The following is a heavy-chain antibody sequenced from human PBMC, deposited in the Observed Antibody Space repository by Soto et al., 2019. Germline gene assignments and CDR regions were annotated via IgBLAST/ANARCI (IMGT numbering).Heavy chain of an antibody. D-gene: IGHD4-17*01. CDR3: ARDPGSDLGDDAFDI. CDR2: ISSSSSYI. V-gene: IGHV3-21*01. Sequence: GGSLRLSCAASGFTFSSYSMNWVRQAPGKGLEWVSSISSSSSYIYYADSVKGRFTISRDKAKNSLYLQMNSLRAEDTAVYYCARDPGSDLGDDAFDIWGQGTMVTVSS. J-gene: IGHJ3*02. CDR1: GFTFSSYS.